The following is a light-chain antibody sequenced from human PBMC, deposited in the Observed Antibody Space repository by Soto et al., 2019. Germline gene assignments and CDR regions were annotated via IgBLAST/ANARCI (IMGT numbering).Light chain of an antibody. CDR1: QSVASH. CDR3: QQRSSVIT. V-gene: IGKV3-11*01. CDR2: AAT. Sequence: EVVLTQSPASLSLSPGERATLSFRSSQSVASHLAWYQQTPVQAPRLLIYAATKRATGIPARFSGNGFGTYFALTISSLEPEDVAVYYCQQRSSVITFGQGTRLDIK. J-gene: IGKJ5*01.